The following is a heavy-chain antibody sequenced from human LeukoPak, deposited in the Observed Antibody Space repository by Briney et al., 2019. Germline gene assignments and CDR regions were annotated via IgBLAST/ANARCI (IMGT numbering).Heavy chain of an antibody. CDR1: GGSISSHY. Sequence: SETLSLTCTVSGGSISSHYWSWIRQPSGKGLEWIGYIYYSGSTNYNPSLKSRVTISVDTSKNQFSLKLSSVTAADTAVYYCARDVVAAADNNWFDPWGQGTLVTVSS. CDR2: IYYSGST. D-gene: IGHD6-13*01. J-gene: IGHJ5*02. V-gene: IGHV4-59*11. CDR3: ARDVVAAADNNWFDP.